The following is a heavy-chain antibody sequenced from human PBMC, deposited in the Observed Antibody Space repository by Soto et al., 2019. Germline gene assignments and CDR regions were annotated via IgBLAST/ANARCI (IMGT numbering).Heavy chain of an antibody. CDR2: ISGSGYST. CDR1: GFAFSSYA. Sequence: EVQLLESGGGLVQPGGSLRLSCAASGFAFSSYALSWVRQSPGKGLEWVSTISGSGYSTNYAGSVKGRFTISRDNSKNTLYLQMSSRRAEDTAVYYCAKLPQWELLLYYLHYWGQGTLVTVSS. J-gene: IGHJ4*02. D-gene: IGHD1-26*01. V-gene: IGHV3-23*01. CDR3: AKLPQWELLLYYLHY.